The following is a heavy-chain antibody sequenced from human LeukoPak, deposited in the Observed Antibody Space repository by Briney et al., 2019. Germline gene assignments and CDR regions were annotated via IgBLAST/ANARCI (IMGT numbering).Heavy chain of an antibody. J-gene: IGHJ4*02. Sequence: GGSLRLSCAGSGFTFSSDWMSWVRQAPGKGLEWVAVISYDGSNKYYADSVKGRFTISRDNSKNTLYLQMNSLRAEDTAVYYCAKSRGSGWYSTLDYWGQGTLVTVSS. V-gene: IGHV3-30*18. D-gene: IGHD6-19*01. CDR1: GFTFSSDW. CDR3: AKSRGSGWYSTLDY. CDR2: ISYDGSNK.